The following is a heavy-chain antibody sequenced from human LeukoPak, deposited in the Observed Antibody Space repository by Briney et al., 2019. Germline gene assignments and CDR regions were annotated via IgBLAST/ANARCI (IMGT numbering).Heavy chain of an antibody. CDR3: ARDEGGSSYII. V-gene: IGHV3-7*01. CDR1: GFIFNLYY. D-gene: IGHD2-15*01. CDR2: IRQDGTEK. Sequence: GGSLRLSCAASGFIFNLYYMSWVRQAPGKGLEWVANIRQDGTEKSYVDSVKGRFTISRDNAKNSLYLQMNGLRAEDTAVYYCARDEGGSSYIIWGQGTMVTVSS. J-gene: IGHJ3*02.